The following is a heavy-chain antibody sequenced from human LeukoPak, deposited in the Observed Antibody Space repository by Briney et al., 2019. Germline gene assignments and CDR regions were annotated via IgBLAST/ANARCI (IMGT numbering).Heavy chain of an antibody. J-gene: IGHJ4*02. V-gene: IGHV4-39*07. Sequence: SETLSLTCTVSGGSITNTNYYWAWIRQPPGEGLEWIGSVYHSGITYYTPSLKSRVSISVDTSKNRFSLKVTSVTAADTAVYYCAKAAAAGYFDYWGQGTLVTVSS. D-gene: IGHD6-13*01. CDR2: VYHSGIT. CDR1: GGSITNTNYY. CDR3: AKAAAAGYFDY.